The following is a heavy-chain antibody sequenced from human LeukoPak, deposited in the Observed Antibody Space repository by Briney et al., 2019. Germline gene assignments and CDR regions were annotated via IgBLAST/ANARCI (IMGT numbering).Heavy chain of an antibody. D-gene: IGHD1/OR15-1a*01. CDR2: IWYDGSDK. Sequence: GGSLRLSCVASGFTFSSHGMHWIRQAPGKGLEWVAVIWYDGSDKYYADSVKGRLIISRDNSKNTLDLQMNSLRAEDTAVYYCARWGNNKVLDYWGQGTLVTVSS. V-gene: IGHV3-33*01. CDR1: GFTFSSHG. J-gene: IGHJ4*02. CDR3: ARWGNNKVLDY.